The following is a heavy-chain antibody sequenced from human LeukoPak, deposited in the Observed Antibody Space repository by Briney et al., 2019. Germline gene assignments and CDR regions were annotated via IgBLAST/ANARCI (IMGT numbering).Heavy chain of an antibody. D-gene: IGHD6-19*01. J-gene: IGHJ6*03. CDR1: GYTFTSYG. CDR2: FDPEDGET. CDR3: ATDRYSSGWYYMDV. Sequence: ASVKVSCKASGYTFTSYGISWVRQAPGKGLEWMGGFDPEDGETIYAQKFQGRVTMTEDTSTDTAYMELSSLRSEDTAVYYCATDRYSSGWYYMDVWGKGTTVTVSS. V-gene: IGHV1-24*01.